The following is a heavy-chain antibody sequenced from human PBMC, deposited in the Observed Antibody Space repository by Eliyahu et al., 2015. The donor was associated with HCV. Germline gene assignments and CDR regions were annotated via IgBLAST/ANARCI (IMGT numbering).Heavy chain of an antibody. CDR1: GFTXSSYW. D-gene: IGHD2-2*01. J-gene: IGHJ3*02. Sequence: EVQLVESGGGLVQPGGSLRLXCAASGFTXSSYWMSWVRQAPGKGLEWVANIKQDGSEKYYVDSVKGRFTISRDNAKNSLYLQMNSLRAEDTAVYYCAREDIVVVPARGRSDAFDIWGQGTMVTVSS. V-gene: IGHV3-7*01. CDR3: AREDIVVVPARGRSDAFDI. CDR2: IKQDGSEK.